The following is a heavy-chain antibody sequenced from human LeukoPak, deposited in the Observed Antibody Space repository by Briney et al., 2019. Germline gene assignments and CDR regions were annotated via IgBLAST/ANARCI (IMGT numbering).Heavy chain of an antibody. V-gene: IGHV5-51*01. CDR2: IYPGDSDT. D-gene: IGHD3-22*01. CDR3: ARLYDSTGYYYTYAMDV. Sequence: GESLKISCNGSGYRFTTYWIAWVRQMPGKGLEWMGIIYPGDSDTRYSPSFQGQVTISADKSITTAYLQWSSLKASDTAMYYCARLYDSTGYYYTYAMDVWGQGTTVTVSS. CDR1: GYRFTTYW. J-gene: IGHJ6*02.